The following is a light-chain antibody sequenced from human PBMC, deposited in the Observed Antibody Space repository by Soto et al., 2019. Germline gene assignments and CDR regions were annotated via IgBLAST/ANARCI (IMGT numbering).Light chain of an antibody. Sequence: EIVLTQSPGPLSLPPGESATPSVRASQSVSRSHLAWYQQKPGQAPRLLIYGASNRATGIPDRFSGSGSETDFTLTISRLEPEDFAVYYCQKYGSSLTFGQGTRLENK. CDR1: QSVSRSH. V-gene: IGKV3-20*01. CDR3: QKYGSSLT. J-gene: IGKJ5*01. CDR2: GAS.